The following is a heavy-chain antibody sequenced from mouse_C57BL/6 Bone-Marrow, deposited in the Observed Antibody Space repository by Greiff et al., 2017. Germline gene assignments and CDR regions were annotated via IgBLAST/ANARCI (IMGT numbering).Heavy chain of an antibody. CDR2: INRDGGSC. V-gene: IGHV5-2*01. CDR1: EYEFPSHD. Sequence: EVKLMESGGGLVQPGESLKLSCESNEYEFPSHDMSWVRKTPEKRLEFVAAINRDGGSCYYLDTMERRIIISRDNTKQTQSLQMSSLRSEDTAFYYCAGCYSQYYAMDYWGQGTSVTVSS. CDR3: AGCYSQYYAMDY. D-gene: IGHD2-12*01. J-gene: IGHJ4*01.